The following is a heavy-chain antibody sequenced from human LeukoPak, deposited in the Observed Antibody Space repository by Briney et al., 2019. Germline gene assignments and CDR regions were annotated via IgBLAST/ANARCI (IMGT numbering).Heavy chain of an antibody. CDR2: IWYDGSNK. J-gene: IGHJ4*02. Sequence: PGRSLRLSCAASGFTFSSYGMHWVRQAPGKGLEWVAVIWYDGSNKYYADSVKGRFTISRDNSKNTLYLQMNSLRAEDTAVYYCAKDQDGYNYRRPFDYWGQGTLVTVSS. D-gene: IGHD5-24*01. CDR3: AKDQDGYNYRRPFDY. V-gene: IGHV3-33*06. CDR1: GFTFSSYG.